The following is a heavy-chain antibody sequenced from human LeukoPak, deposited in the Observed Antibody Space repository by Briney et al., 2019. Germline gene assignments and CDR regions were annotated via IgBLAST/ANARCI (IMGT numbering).Heavy chain of an antibody. J-gene: IGHJ4*02. CDR1: GGSISSSSYY. Sequence: SETLSLTCTVSGGSISSSSYYWGWIRQPPGKGLEWIGSIYYSGSTYYNPSLKGRVTISVDTSKNQFSLKLSSVTAADTAVYYCARRTYDILTGYIGLLFDYWGQGTLVTVSS. V-gene: IGHV4-39*01. D-gene: IGHD3-9*01. CDR3: ARRTYDILTGYIGLLFDY. CDR2: IYYSGST.